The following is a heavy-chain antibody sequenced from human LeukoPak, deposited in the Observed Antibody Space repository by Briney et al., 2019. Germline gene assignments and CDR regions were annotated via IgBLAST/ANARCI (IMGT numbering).Heavy chain of an antibody. CDR1: GFTFSSYA. D-gene: IGHD3-22*01. CDR3: ARDEVFPIYYDSSGYDAFDI. J-gene: IGHJ3*02. CDR2: ISYDGSNK. Sequence: GRSLRLSCAASGFTFSSYAMHWVRQAPGKGLEWVAVISYDGSNKYYADSVKGRFTISRDNAKNSLYLQMNSLRAEDTAVYYCARDEVFPIYYDSSGYDAFDIWGQGTMVTVSS. V-gene: IGHV3-30-3*01.